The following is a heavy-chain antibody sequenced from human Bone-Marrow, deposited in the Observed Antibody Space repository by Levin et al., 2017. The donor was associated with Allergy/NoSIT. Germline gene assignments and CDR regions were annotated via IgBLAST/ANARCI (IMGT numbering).Heavy chain of an antibody. D-gene: IGHD5-18*01. CDR3: ARATYSSSNNWFDS. Sequence: AGGSLRLSCVASGFRFNIYSMNWVRQAPGKGLEWIAYISSGGGTIHYTDRVRGRFTISRDNGKTSLSLQMDSLRDEDTAIYYCARATYSSSNNWFDSWGQGTLVTVSS. J-gene: IGHJ5*01. CDR2: ISSGGGTI. V-gene: IGHV3-48*02. CDR1: GFRFNIYS.